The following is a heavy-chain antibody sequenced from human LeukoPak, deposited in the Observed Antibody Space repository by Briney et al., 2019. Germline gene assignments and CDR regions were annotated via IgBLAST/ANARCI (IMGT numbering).Heavy chain of an antibody. CDR1: GYTFTGYY. CDR3: ARDNGMGYYGGSGYFDY. J-gene: IGHJ4*02. CDR2: LNPERGGT. D-gene: IGHD1-26*01. V-gene: IGHV1-2*02. Sequence: ASVKVSCKASGYTFTGYYMHWVRQAPGQGLEWMGWLNPERGGTNYAQKFQGRVTMTRDTSITTAYMELSRLTSDDTAVYYCARDNGMGYYGGSGYFDYWGQGTLVTVFS.